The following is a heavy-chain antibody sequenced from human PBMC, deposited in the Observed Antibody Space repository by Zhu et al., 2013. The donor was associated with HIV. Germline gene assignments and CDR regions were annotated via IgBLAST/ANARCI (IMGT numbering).Heavy chain of an antibody. Sequence: QVQLVQSGAEVKKPGASVRLSCKTFGFTFTNFHIHWVRQAPGKRPEWIAIINTSGGSTSYARQFQDRVTVTRDTSTNTVFMDLASLTTDDTAFYYCARGRQQGRIMMLRGPRRPEGPGPRETLWGQGTLVSVSS. CDR1: GFTFTNFH. D-gene: IGHD3-10*01. CDR3: ARGRQQGRIMMLRGPRRPEGPGPRETL. CDR2: INTSGGST. J-gene: IGHJ4*02. V-gene: IGHV1-46*01.